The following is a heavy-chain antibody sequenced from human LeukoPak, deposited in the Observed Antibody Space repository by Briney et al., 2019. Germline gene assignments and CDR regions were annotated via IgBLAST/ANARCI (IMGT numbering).Heavy chain of an antibody. CDR1: GGSISSYY. CDR3: AREAVHYGSGSLDY. V-gene: IGHV4-4*07. CDR2: IHSSGST. D-gene: IGHD3-10*01. Sequence: SETLSLTCTVSGGSISSYYWSWIRQPAGRGLEWIGRIHSSGSTNYSPSLKSRVAMSLDTSKNQFSLELSSVTAADTAVYYCAREAVHYGSGSLDYWGQGTLVTVSS. J-gene: IGHJ4*02.